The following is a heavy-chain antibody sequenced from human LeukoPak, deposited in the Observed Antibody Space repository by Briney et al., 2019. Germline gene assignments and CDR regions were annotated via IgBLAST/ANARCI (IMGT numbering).Heavy chain of an antibody. Sequence: ASVKVSCKASGYTFTSYDINWVRQATGQGLEWMGWISAYNGNTNYAQKLQGRVTMTTDTSTSTAYMELRSLRSDDTAVYYCAREYCSSTSCYAWDWGQGTLVTVSS. D-gene: IGHD2-2*01. V-gene: IGHV1-18*01. CDR1: GYTFTSYD. J-gene: IGHJ4*02. CDR2: ISAYNGNT. CDR3: AREYCSSTSCYAWD.